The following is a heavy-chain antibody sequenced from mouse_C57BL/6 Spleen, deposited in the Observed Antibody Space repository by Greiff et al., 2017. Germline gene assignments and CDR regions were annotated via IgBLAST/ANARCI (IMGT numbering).Heavy chain of an antibody. Sequence: QVHVKQPGAELVKPGASVKMSCKASGYTFTSYWITWVKQRPGQGLEWIGDIYPGSGSTNYNEKFKSKATLTVDTSSSTAYMQLSSLTSEDSAVYYCARALDGYYSAMDYWGQGTSVTVSS. V-gene: IGHV1-55*01. CDR3: ARALDGYYSAMDY. J-gene: IGHJ4*01. CDR1: GYTFTSYW. CDR2: IYPGSGST. D-gene: IGHD2-3*01.